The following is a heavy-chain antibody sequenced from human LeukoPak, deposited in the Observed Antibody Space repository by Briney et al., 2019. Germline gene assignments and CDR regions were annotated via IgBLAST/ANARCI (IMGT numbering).Heavy chain of an antibody. D-gene: IGHD3-22*01. Sequence: PSQTLSLTCTVSGGSISSISYQWSWIRQPAGKGLEWIGRTYSSGSTNYNPSLKSRVSISIDTSKNQFSLNLTSVTAADTAVYYCCRVACDSGFCNVDYWGQGTLVPVTS. J-gene: IGHJ4*02. V-gene: IGHV4-61*02. CDR3: CRVACDSGFCNVDY. CDR1: GGSISSISYQ. CDR2: TYSSGST.